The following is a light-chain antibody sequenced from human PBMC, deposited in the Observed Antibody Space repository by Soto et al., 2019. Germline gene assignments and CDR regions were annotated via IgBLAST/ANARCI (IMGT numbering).Light chain of an antibody. CDR1: SSDVGGYNY. Sequence: QSALTQPASVSGSPGQSITISCTGTSSDVGGYNYVSWYQQHPGKAPKFMIYDVSNRPSGVSNRFSGSKSGNTASLTISGLQAEEEADDYCCSYTTSNSRQIVFGAGTK. V-gene: IGLV2-14*01. J-gene: IGLJ1*01. CDR2: DVS. CDR3: CSYTTSNSRQIV.